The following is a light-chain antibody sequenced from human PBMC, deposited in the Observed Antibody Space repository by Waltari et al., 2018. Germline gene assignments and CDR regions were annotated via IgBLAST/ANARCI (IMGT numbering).Light chain of an antibody. CDR3: SSYTSSSTLV. V-gene: IGLV2-14*03. J-gene: IGLJ3*02. CDR1: SSDVGGYNY. CDR2: DVS. Sequence: QSALTQPASVSGPPGQSITISCTGTSSDVGGYNYVSWYQQHPGNAPKLRIYDVSNRPSGVSNRLSGSKSGNTASLTISGLQAEDEADYYCSSYTSSSTLVFGGGTKLTVL.